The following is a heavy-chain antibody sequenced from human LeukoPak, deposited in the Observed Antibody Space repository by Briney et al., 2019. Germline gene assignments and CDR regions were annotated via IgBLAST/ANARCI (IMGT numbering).Heavy chain of an antibody. CDR3: TRFGSGGRFQH. J-gene: IGHJ1*01. CDR1: GFTSGDYA. CDR2: IRSKAYGGTT. Sequence: GGSLRLSCTASGFTSGDYAMSWFRQAPGKGLEWVGFIRSKAYGGTTEYAASVKGRFTISRDDSKSIAYLQMNSLKTEDTAVYYCTRFGSGGRFQHWGQGTLVTVSS. V-gene: IGHV3-49*03. D-gene: IGHD1-14*01.